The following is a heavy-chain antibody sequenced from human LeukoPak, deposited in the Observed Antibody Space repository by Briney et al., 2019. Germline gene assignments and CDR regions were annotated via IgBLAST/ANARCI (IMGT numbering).Heavy chain of an antibody. D-gene: IGHD3-16*01. Sequence: PGGSLRLSCAAAGFTFDNYAMHWVRQAPGKGLEWVSRISWNTGNKDYADSVKGRFTISRDNDKNSLFLQMNSLRPEDTAFYCVKGTTFDAFDMWGQGTMVIVFS. CDR1: GFTFDNYA. V-gene: IGHV3-9*01. CDR2: ISWNTGNK. J-gene: IGHJ3*02. CDR3: VKGTTFDAFDM.